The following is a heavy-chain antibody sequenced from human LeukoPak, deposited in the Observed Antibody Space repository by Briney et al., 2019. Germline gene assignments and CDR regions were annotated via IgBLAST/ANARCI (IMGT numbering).Heavy chain of an antibody. CDR2: IWYDGSNK. CDR3: ARGPIQLWLYYGMDV. Sequence: GGSRRLSCAASGFTFSSYGMHWVRQAPGKGLEWVAVIWYDGSNKYYADSVKGRFTISRDNSKNTLYLQMNSLRAEGTAVYYCARGPIQLWLYYGMDVWGQGTTVIVSS. V-gene: IGHV3-33*01. J-gene: IGHJ6*02. D-gene: IGHD5-18*01. CDR1: GFTFSSYG.